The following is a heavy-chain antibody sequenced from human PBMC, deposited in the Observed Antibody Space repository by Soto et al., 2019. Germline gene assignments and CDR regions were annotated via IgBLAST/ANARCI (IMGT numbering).Heavy chain of an antibody. Sequence: EVQLVESGGGLVQPGRSLRLSCAASGFTFDDYAMHWVRQAPGKGLEWVSGISWNSGSIGYADSVKGRFTISRDNAKNSLYLQMNSLRAEDTALYYCAKGDDYGDYYFDYWGQGILVTVSS. V-gene: IGHV3-9*01. J-gene: IGHJ4*02. CDR1: GFTFDDYA. CDR3: AKGDDYGDYYFDY. D-gene: IGHD4-17*01. CDR2: ISWNSGSI.